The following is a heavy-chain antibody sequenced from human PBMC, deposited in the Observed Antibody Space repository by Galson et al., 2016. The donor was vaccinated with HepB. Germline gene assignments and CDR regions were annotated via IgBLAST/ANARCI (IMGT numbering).Heavy chain of an antibody. J-gene: IGHJ6*03. CDR3: AKDSFYDFWDAATDYYYYMDV. D-gene: IGHD3-3*01. Sequence: SLRLSCAASGFNFGRYGMHWVRQAPGKGLEWVAVISYAGHNKHYADSVKGRFTLSRDNSKNTLSLQMNSPRPEDTAVYYCAKDSFYDFWDAATDYYYYMDVWGKGTTVTVSS. CDR1: GFNFGRYG. V-gene: IGHV3-30*18. CDR2: ISYAGHNK.